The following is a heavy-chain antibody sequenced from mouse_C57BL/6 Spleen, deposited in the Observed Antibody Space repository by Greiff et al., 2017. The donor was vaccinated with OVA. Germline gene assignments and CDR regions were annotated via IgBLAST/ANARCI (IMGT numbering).Heavy chain of an antibody. CDR1: GYTFTSYW. D-gene: IGHD3-2*02. V-gene: IGHV1-50*01. Sequence: VQLQQPGAELVKPGASVKLSCKASGYTFTSYWMQWVKQRPGQGLEWIGEIDPSDSYTNYNQKVKGKATLSVDTTSSTAYMQLSSLTSEDSAVYYCARLDSSNAMDYWGQGTSVTVSS. CDR2: IDPSDSYT. CDR3: ARLDSSNAMDY. J-gene: IGHJ4*01.